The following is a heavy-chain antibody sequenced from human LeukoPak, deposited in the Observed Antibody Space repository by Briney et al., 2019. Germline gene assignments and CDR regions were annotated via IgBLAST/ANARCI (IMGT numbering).Heavy chain of an antibody. J-gene: IGHJ4*02. V-gene: IGHV3-21*01. Sequence: PGGSLRLSCTVSGFTVGSYAMSWVRQAPGKGLEWVSSITSDTGYTHYGDSVKGRFTISRDNAKNSLYLQMNSLRAEDTAVYYCARNIAPAPTGDYWGQGTLVTVSS. CDR3: ARNIAPAPTGDY. D-gene: IGHD2/OR15-2a*01. CDR2: ITSDTGYT. CDR1: GFTVGSYA.